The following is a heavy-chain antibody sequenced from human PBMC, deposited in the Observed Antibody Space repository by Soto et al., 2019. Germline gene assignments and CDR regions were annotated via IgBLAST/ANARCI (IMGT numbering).Heavy chain of an antibody. CDR3: AAYCDYYYYGMDV. V-gene: IGHV4-39*01. D-gene: IGHD3-22*01. CDR2: IYHSGST. Sequence: SETLSLTCTVSGGSISSSSYYWGWIRQPPGKGLEWIGSIYHSGSTYYNPSLKSRVTISVDTSKNQFSLKLSSVTAADTAVYYCAAYCDYYYYGMDVWGQGTTVTVSS. CDR1: GGSISSSSYY. J-gene: IGHJ6*02.